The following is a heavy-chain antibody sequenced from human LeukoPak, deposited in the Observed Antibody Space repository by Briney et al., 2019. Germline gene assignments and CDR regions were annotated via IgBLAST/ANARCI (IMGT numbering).Heavy chain of an antibody. V-gene: IGHV1-2*02. CDR2: INPNSGGT. D-gene: IGHD1-26*01. Sequence: ASVKVSCKASGYTFTGYYMHWVRQAPGQGLEWMGWINPNSGGTNYAQKFQGRVTMTRDTSISTAFMELGSLISDDTAVYYCARDLRGLDWGQGTLVTVSS. CDR1: GYTFTGYY. J-gene: IGHJ4*02. CDR3: ARDLRGLD.